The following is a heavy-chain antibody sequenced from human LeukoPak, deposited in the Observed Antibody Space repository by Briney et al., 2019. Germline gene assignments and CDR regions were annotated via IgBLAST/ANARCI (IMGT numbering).Heavy chain of an antibody. CDR1: GFAFRTYS. J-gene: IGHJ3*02. Sequence: GGSLRLACAASGFAFRTYSMIWVRQAPGKGLEWVAAINTRSRTYYADSVKGRFTMSRDNAKNSLYLQMNSLRVEDTAVYYCARETGCSSTSCYGEAFDTWGQGTMVTVSS. CDR3: ARETGCSSTSCYGEAFDT. D-gene: IGHD2-2*01. CDR2: INTRSRT. V-gene: IGHV3-21*01.